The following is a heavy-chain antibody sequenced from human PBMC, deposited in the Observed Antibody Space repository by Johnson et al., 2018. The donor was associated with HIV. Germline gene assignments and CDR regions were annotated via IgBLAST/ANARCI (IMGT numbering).Heavy chain of an antibody. Sequence: EVQLVESGGGVVQPGGSLRLSCAASGFSFSSYGMHWVRQAPGKGLEWVANIKQDGSEKYYVDSVKGRFTISRDNSKTTLYLQMNSLRDEDTAVYYCANSLLLDAFNIWGQGTMVTVSS. V-gene: IGHV3-7*03. CDR1: GFSFSSYG. J-gene: IGHJ3*02. D-gene: IGHD2-15*01. CDR3: ANSLLLDAFNI. CDR2: IKQDGSEK.